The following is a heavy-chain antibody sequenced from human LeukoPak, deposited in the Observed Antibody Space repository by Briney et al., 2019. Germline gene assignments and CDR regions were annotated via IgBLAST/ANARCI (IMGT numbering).Heavy chain of an antibody. J-gene: IGHJ4*02. D-gene: IGHD6-19*01. V-gene: IGHV1-2*02. CDR3: ARGAVGPLDL. CDR2: INPDSGGT. Sequence: ASVKLSCTASGYTFTYYYIHWVRQAPGQGRDWMGWINPDSGGTNYAQKFQGRVTVTRDTSISTAYMEVNRLTSDDTAVYYGARGAVGPLDLWGQGTVVSVSS. CDR1: GYTFTYYY.